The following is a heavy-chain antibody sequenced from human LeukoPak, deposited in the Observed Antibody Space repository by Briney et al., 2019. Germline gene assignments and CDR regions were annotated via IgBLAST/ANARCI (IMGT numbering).Heavy chain of an antibody. CDR3: ARDGVRTMVRGVIMPPQN. J-gene: IGHJ4*02. V-gene: IGHV3-33*01. CDR1: GFTFSSYC. D-gene: IGHD3-10*01. Sequence: PGGSLPLSCAASGFTFSSYCMHWVRQAPGKGLAWVAVIWYDGSNKYYADSVKGRFTISRDNSKNTLYLQMNSLRAEDAAVYYCARDGVRTMVRGVIMPPQNWGQGTLVTVSS. CDR2: IWYDGSNK.